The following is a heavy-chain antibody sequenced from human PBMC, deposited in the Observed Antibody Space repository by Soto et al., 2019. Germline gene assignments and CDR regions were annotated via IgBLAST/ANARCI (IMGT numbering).Heavy chain of an antibody. Sequence: PGGSLRLSCAASGFTFSSYAMSWVRQAPGKGLGWVSAISGSGGSTYYADSVKGRFTISRDNSKNTLYLQMNSLRAEDTAVYYCAKDAILSYYGSGSYYMGPWFDPWGQGTLVTVSS. CDR1: GFTFSSYA. D-gene: IGHD3-10*01. CDR3: AKDAILSYYGSGSYYMGPWFDP. V-gene: IGHV3-23*01. CDR2: ISGSGGST. J-gene: IGHJ5*02.